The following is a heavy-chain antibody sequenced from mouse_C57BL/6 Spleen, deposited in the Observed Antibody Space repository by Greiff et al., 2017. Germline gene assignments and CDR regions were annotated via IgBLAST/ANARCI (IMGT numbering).Heavy chain of an antibody. D-gene: IGHD3-3*01. CDR1: GFTFSSYA. CDR3: ARRGDGYFDY. Sequence: EVQVVESGGGLVKPGGSLKLSCAASGFTFSSYAMSWVRQTPEKRLEWVATISDGGSYTYYPDNVKDRFTISRDNAKNNLYLQMSHLKSEDTAMYYCARRGDGYFDYWGQGTTLTVSS. V-gene: IGHV5-4*01. CDR2: ISDGGSYT. J-gene: IGHJ2*01.